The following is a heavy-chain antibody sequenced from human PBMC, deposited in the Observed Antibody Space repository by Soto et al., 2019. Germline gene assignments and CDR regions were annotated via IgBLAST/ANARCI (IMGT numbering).Heavy chain of an antibody. V-gene: IGHV4-39*01. CDR1: GGSISRSSYY. Sequence: QLQLQESGPGLVKPSETLSLTCTVSGGSISRSSYYWGWIRQPPGKGLEWIGSIYYSGSTYHPSLQSRVTISVDTSKNQFSLKLSSVTAADTAVYYCARLEFVDFDYWGQGTLVTVSS. J-gene: IGHJ4*02. D-gene: IGHD3-10*01. CDR3: ARLEFVDFDY. CDR2: IYYSGST.